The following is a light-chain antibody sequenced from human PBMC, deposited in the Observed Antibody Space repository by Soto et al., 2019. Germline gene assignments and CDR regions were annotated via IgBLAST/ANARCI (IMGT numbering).Light chain of an antibody. V-gene: IGKV1D-12*01. J-gene: IGKJ1*01. Sequence: DIQMTQSPSSVSASVGDRVTITCRASQAISTWLAWYQQKPGKAPKLLIYAASNLQTGVPSRFSGSGSVTDFTLTISSLQPEDFATYYYQQANSCPRTFGQGTKVEIK. CDR2: AAS. CDR3: QQANSCPRT. CDR1: QAISTW.